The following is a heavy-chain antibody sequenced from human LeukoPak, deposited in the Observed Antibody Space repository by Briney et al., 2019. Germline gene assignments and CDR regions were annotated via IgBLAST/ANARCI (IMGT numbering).Heavy chain of an antibody. Sequence: PSETLSLTCSVSGGSVSRTSYYWSWIRQPPGKGLEWIGYIYYTGSTVYNPSLKSRVAISVDTSKNQFSLNMSSVTAADTAVYYCARALYGSGHFLPESPWGQGTLVTVSS. V-gene: IGHV4-61*01. CDR2: IYYTGST. CDR3: ARALYGSGHFLPESP. J-gene: IGHJ5*02. CDR1: GGSVSRTSYY. D-gene: IGHD3-10*01.